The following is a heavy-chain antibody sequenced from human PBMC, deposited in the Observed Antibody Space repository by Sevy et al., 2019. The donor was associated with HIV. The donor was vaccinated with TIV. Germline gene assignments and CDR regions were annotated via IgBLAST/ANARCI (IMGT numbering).Heavy chain of an antibody. D-gene: IGHD2-15*01. CDR1: GVSFSDYY. J-gene: IGHJ4*02. CDR2: VSQSGSA. Sequence: SETLSLTCAVSGVSFSDYYWAWIRQPPGKGLEWIGEVSQSGSANYNPSLRSRVSMSLDTSNNHFSLKLTSVTAADTAVYYCARGPLFSQEYCSGGTCPTIDYWGQGTLVTVSS. V-gene: IGHV4-34*01. CDR3: ARGPLFSQEYCSGGTCPTIDY.